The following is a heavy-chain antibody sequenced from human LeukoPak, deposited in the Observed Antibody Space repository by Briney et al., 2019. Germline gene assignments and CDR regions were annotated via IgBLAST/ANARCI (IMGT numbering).Heavy chain of an antibody. Sequence: SETLSLTCTVSGGSISSGDYYWSWIRQPPGKGLEWIGYIYYRGSTYYNPSLKSRVTISVDTSKNQFSLKLSSVTAADTAVYYCARGPRGVTTLNYYMDVWGKGTTVTVSS. D-gene: IGHD4-17*01. CDR1: GGSISSGDYY. CDR3: ARGPRGVTTLNYYMDV. CDR2: IYYRGST. J-gene: IGHJ6*03. V-gene: IGHV4-30-4*08.